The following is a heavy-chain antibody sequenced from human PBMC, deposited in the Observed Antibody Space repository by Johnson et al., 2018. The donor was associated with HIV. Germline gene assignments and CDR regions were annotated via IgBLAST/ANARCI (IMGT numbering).Heavy chain of an antibody. V-gene: IGHV3-53*01. CDR2: ISSGGNT. CDR3: ARAEPWDRRHYAFDI. J-gene: IGHJ3*02. D-gene: IGHD1-1*01. Sequence: VQLVESGGAVVQPGRSLRLSCAASGFTVSSNYMSWVRQAPGKGLEWVSIISSGGNTYYADSVKGRFPISRENSKNTVYLQMNSLRAEDTAVYYCARAEPWDRRHYAFDIWGQGTVVTVSS. CDR1: GFTVSSNY.